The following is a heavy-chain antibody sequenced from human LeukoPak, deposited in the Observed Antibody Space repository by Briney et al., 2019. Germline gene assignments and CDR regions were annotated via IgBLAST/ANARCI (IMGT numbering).Heavy chain of an antibody. D-gene: IGHD6-19*01. CDR1: GYIFTTYW. CDR2: VYPVDYRT. CDR3: ARHTASAVAGHDAFDV. V-gene: IGHV5-51*01. J-gene: IGHJ3*01. Sequence: GESLKISCEASGYIFTTYWIGWVRQKPGEGLEWMGIVYPVDYRTKYSPSFQGQVTISADRSTNTGYLQWSSLKASDTAIYYCARHTASAVAGHDAFDVWGQGTLVTVSS.